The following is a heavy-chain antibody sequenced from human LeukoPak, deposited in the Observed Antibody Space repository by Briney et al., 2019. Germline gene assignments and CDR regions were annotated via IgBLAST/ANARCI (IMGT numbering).Heavy chain of an antibody. V-gene: IGHV3-43*02. CDR2: ISGDGDNT. D-gene: IGHD1-26*01. CDR1: AFTLADFA. Sequence: PAGSLRLSCVASAFTLADFALHWVRQAPGKGLEWVFLISGDGDNTYYADSEKGRITISRDTSKNALYLQMSILRAEDTALYYCAKGVRSGTYYNCFDSWGQGTLVTVSS. CDR3: AKGVRSGTYYNCFDS. J-gene: IGHJ5*01.